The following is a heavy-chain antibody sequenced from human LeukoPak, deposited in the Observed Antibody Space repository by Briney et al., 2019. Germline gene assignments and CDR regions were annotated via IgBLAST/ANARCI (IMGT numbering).Heavy chain of an antibody. V-gene: IGHV4-34*01. J-gene: IGHJ6*03. CDR1: GGSFSGYY. CDR3: ARLTEGYYYYYMDV. CDR2: INHSGST. D-gene: IGHD3-16*01. Sequence: SETLSLTCAVYGGSFSGYYWSWIRQPPGKGLEWIGEINHSGSTNYNPSLKSRVTISVDKSKNQFSLKLSSVTAADTAVYYCARLTEGYYYYYMDVWGKGTTVTVSS.